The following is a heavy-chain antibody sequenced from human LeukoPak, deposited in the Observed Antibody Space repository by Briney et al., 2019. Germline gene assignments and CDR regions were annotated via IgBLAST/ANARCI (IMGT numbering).Heavy chain of an antibody. CDR3: ARLQFRVAFDY. CDR1: GLTVSSNY. Sequence: PGGSLRLSCSASGLTVSSNYMSWVRQAPGQGLEWVSIIYDGGSTFYADSVKGRFTISRDNSKNTLFLQMNSLRAEDTAIYYCARLQFRVAFDYWGQGTLVTVSS. J-gene: IGHJ4*02. V-gene: IGHV3-53*01. D-gene: IGHD3-3*01. CDR2: IYDGGST.